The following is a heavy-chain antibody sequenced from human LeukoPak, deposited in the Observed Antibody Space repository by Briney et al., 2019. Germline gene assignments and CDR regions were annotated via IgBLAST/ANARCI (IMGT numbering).Heavy chain of an antibody. CDR1: GFSFSDYW. CDR2: INQDGSEQ. Sequence: GGSLRLSCAASGFSFSDYWMGWVRQAPGKGMEWVANINQDGSEQYYVDSVKGRFTISRDNAKNSLYLQMNSLRAEDTAVYYCSRSLDYWGQGALVTVSS. CDR3: SRSLDY. V-gene: IGHV3-7*01. J-gene: IGHJ4*02.